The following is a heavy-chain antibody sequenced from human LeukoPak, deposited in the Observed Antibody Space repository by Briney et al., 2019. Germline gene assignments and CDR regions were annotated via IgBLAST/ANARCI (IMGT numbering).Heavy chain of an antibody. Sequence: GGSLRLSCAASAFTFSSYTMHWVRQAPGKGLEWVTVIAYDGSNKYYADSVKGRFTISRDNSKHTLYLQTNSLRAEDTAVYSCARGPILGDLWGQGTLVIVSS. CDR2: IAYDGSNK. J-gene: IGHJ5*02. CDR1: AFTFSSYT. V-gene: IGHV3-30*04. D-gene: IGHD2/OR15-2a*01. CDR3: ARGPILGDL.